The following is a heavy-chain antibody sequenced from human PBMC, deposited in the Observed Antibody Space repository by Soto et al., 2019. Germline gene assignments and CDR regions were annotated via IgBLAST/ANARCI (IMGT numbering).Heavy chain of an antibody. CDR3: ARGVGATSDYYYGMDV. D-gene: IGHD1-26*01. Sequence: QVQLVQSGAEVKKPGSSVKVSCKASGGTFSSYAISWVRQAPGQGLEWMGGIIPIFGTANYAQKFQGRVTITADESTSTDYMELSSLRSEDTAVYYCARGVGATSDYYYGMDVWGQGTTVTVSS. J-gene: IGHJ6*02. CDR2: IIPIFGTA. V-gene: IGHV1-69*01. CDR1: GGTFSSYA.